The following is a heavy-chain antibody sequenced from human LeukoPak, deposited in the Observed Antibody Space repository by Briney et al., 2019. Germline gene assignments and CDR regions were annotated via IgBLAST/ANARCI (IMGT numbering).Heavy chain of an antibody. J-gene: IGHJ4*02. V-gene: IGHV1-46*01. D-gene: IGHD1-14*01. CDR3: ARDRLPLTPY. Sequence: ASVKVSCKASGYIFTNFYMHWVRRAPGQGLEWMGIITPIGGNAMHAQKFQGRVTMTRDTSTSTVYMELSSLRSEDTAVYYCARDRLPLTPYWGQGTLVTVSS. CDR2: ITPIGGNA. CDR1: GYIFTNFY.